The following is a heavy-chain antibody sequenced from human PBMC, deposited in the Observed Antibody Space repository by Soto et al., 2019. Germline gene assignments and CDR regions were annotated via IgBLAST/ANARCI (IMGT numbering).Heavy chain of an antibody. CDR1: GYTFTDYD. V-gene: IGHV1-8*01. J-gene: IGHJ4*02. CDR3: EVTTGF. CDR2: VSPGNGNA. D-gene: IGHD2-21*02. Sequence: QVQVVQSRAEVKKPGASVKVSSKTSGYTFTDYDINWVRQATGQGLEWMGWVSPGNGNAGYAPQFQGRVTMTSDTSISTVYMELSSLTSEDTAVYFCEVTTGFWGQGTMITVSS.